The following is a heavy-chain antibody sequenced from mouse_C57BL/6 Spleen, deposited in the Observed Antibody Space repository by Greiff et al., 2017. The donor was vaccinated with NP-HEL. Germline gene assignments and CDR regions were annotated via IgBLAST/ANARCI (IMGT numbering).Heavy chain of an antibody. D-gene: IGHD2-1*01. CDR3: ARQGYYGNLYAMDY. CDR2: ISGGGGNT. J-gene: IGHJ4*01. Sequence: EVMLVESGGGLVKPGGSLKLSCAASGFTFSSYTMSWVRQTPEKRLEWVATISGGGGNTYYPDSVKGRFTISRDNAKNTLYLQMSSLRSEDTALYYCARQGYYGNLYAMDYWGQGTSVTVAS. CDR1: GFTFSSYT. V-gene: IGHV5-9*01.